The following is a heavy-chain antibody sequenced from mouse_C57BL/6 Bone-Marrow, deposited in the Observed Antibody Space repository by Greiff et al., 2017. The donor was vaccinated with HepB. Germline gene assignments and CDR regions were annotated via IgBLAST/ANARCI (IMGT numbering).Heavy chain of an antibody. D-gene: IGHD1-1*02. CDR1: GYTFTSYW. Sequence: VQLQQPGTELVKPGASVKLSCKASGYTFTSYWMHWVKQRPGQGLEWIGNINPSNGGTNYNETFKSKATLTVDKSSSTAYMQLSSLTSEDSAVYYCARGGGGKSWYFDVWGTGTTVTVSS. CDR2: INPSNGGT. J-gene: IGHJ1*03. CDR3: ARGGGGKSWYFDV. V-gene: IGHV1-53*01.